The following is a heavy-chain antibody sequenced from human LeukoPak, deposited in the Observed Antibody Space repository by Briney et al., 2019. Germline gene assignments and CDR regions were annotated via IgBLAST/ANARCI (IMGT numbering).Heavy chain of an antibody. J-gene: IGHJ6*03. D-gene: IGHD3-9*01. CDR1: GGSISSYY. Sequence: SETLSLTCTVSGGSISSYYWSWIRQPPGKGLEWIGYIYYSGSTNYSPSLKSRVTISVDTSKNQFSLKLSSVTAADTAVYYCARLPRRGVGHYDILTGYYMDVWGQGTTVTVSS. CDR2: IYYSGST. CDR3: ARLPRRGVGHYDILTGYYMDV. V-gene: IGHV4-59*08.